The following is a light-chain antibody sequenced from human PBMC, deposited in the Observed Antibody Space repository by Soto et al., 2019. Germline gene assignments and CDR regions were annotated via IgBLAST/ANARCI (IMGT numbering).Light chain of an antibody. Sequence: IALTQSPATLSLSPGERATLSCRASQRVSSNYVAWYQHKPGQAPRLLIHGASIRATGIPDRFSGSASGTDFTLTISRLEREDFAVYYCHQYGTLPYAFGQGTKVQIK. CDR1: QRVSSNY. CDR2: GAS. CDR3: HQYGTLPYA. V-gene: IGKV3-20*01. J-gene: IGKJ2*01.